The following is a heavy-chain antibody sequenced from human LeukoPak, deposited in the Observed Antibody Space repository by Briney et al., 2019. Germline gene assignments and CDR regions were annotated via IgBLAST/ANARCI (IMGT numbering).Heavy chain of an antibody. CDR2: INHSGST. CDR1: GGSFSGYY. V-gene: IGHV4-34*01. CDR3: ARGVTMVRGVTLDY. Sequence: PSETLSLTCAVYGGSFSGYYWSWIRQPPGKGLEWIGEINHSGSTNYNPSLKSRVTISVDTSKNQFSLKLSSVTAADTAVYYCARGVTMVRGVTLDYWGQGTLVTVSS. J-gene: IGHJ4*02. D-gene: IGHD3-10*01.